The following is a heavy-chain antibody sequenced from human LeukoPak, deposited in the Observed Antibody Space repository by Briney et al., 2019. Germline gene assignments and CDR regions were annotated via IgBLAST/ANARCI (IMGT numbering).Heavy chain of an antibody. V-gene: IGHV3-48*04. J-gene: IGHJ4*02. CDR2: ISSSGSTI. CDR3: ARVGSMIGRNFDY. CDR1: GFTFSSYS. Sequence: GGSLRLSCAASGFTFSSYSMNWVRQAPGKGLEWVSYISSSGSTIYYADSVKGRFTISRDNAKNSLYLQMNSLRAEDTAVYYCARVGSMIGRNFDYWGQGTLVTVSS. D-gene: IGHD3-22*01.